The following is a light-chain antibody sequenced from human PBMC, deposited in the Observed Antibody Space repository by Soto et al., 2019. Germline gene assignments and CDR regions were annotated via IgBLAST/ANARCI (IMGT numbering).Light chain of an antibody. CDR2: ANN. CDR3: AAWDDRLNGYV. V-gene: IGLV1-44*01. Sequence: QSVLTQPPSASGTPGQRVTISCSGSSSNIGSNTVNWYQQLPGTAPKLLIHANNQRPSGVPDRFSGSKSGTSASLAISWLQSEEADYYCAAWDDRLNGYVFGTGTKAPS. J-gene: IGLJ1*01. CDR1: SSNIGSNT.